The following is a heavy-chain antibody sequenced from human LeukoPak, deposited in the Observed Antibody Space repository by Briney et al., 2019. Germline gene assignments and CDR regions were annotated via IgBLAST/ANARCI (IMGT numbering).Heavy chain of an antibody. CDR3: ARGPFVMVPAAIGWIDP. Sequence: ASVKVSCKASGYTFTSYYMHWVRQAPGQGLEWMGIINPSGGSTSYAQKFQGRVTMTRDTSTSTVYMELSSLRSEDTAVYYCARGPFVMVPAAIGWIDPWGQGTLVTVSS. J-gene: IGHJ5*02. D-gene: IGHD2-2*01. CDR1: GYTFTSYY. CDR2: INPSGGST. V-gene: IGHV1-46*03.